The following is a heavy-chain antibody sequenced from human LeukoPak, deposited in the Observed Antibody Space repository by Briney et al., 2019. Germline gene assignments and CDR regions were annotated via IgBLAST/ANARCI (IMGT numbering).Heavy chain of an antibody. D-gene: IGHD6-13*01. CDR2: ISSSSSYI. CDR1: GFTFSSYS. V-gene: IGHV3-21*01. CDR3: ARDSSPPFYYYYMDV. Sequence: GSLRLSCAASGFTFSSYSMNWVRQAPGKGLEWVSSISSSSSYIYYADSVKGRFTISRDNAKNSLYLQMNSLRAEDTAVYYCARDSSPPFYYYYMDVWGKGTTVTVSS. J-gene: IGHJ6*03.